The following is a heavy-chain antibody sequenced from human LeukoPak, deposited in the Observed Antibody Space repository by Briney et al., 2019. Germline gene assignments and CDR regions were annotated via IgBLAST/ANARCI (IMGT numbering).Heavy chain of an antibody. D-gene: IGHD2-2*01. CDR3: AHRQMDCTSTSCCAGDWFDP. J-gene: IGHJ5*02. V-gene: IGHV2-5*01. CDR1: GFSLSTSGVG. CDR2: IYWNDDK. Sequence: ESGPTLVKPTQTLTLTCTFSGFSLSTSGVGVGWIRQPPGKALEWLALIYWNDDKRYSPSLKSRLTITKDTSKNQVVLTMTHMDPVDTATYYRAHRQMDCTSTSCCAGDWFDPWGQGTLVTVSS.